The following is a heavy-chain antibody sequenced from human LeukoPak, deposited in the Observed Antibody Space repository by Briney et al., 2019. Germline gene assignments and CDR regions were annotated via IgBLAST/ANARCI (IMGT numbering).Heavy chain of an antibody. Sequence: SETLSLTCTVSGGSMSRYYWSWIRQPPGKGLEWIGYIYYSGSTNYNPSLKSRVIISVDTSKNQFSLKLSSVTAADTAVYYCAPILRYFDWDNQQTAAYWGQGTLVTVSS. CDR2: IYYSGST. CDR3: APILRYFDWDNQQTAAY. CDR1: GGSMSRYY. D-gene: IGHD3-9*01. J-gene: IGHJ4*02. V-gene: IGHV4-59*08.